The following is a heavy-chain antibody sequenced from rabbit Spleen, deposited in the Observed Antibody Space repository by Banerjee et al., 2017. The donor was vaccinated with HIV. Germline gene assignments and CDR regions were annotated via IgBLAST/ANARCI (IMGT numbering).Heavy chain of an antibody. V-gene: IGHV1S45*01. CDR2: IYGGGVYA. J-gene: IGHJ4*01. CDR3: ARLSNGAFNL. Sequence: QEQLVESGGDLVKPGTSLTLTCTASGFSFSSTYYMCWVRQAPGKGLEWIGCIYGGGVYAYYATWAKGRFTISKTSSTTVTLQMTSLTAADTATYFCARLSNGAFNLWGPGTLVTVS. CDR1: GFSFSSTYY. D-gene: IGHD6-1*01.